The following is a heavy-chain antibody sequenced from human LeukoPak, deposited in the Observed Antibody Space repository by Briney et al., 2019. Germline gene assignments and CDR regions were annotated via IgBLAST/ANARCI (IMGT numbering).Heavy chain of an antibody. V-gene: IGHV4-34*01. J-gene: IGHJ3*02. CDR1: GGSFSGYY. Sequence: PSETLSLTCAVYGGSFSGYYWSWIRQPPGKGLEWIGEINHSGSTNYNPSLKSRVTISVDTSKNQFSLKLSSVTAADTAVYYCARRIRYCSSTSCYKSERAFDIWGQRTMVTVSS. CDR2: INHSGST. D-gene: IGHD2-2*02. CDR3: ARRIRYCSSTSCYKSERAFDI.